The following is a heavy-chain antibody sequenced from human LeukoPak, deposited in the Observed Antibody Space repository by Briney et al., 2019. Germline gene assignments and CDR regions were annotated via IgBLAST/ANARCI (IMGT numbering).Heavy chain of an antibody. CDR3: ARAGYSYGEGPYYYGMDV. CDR1: GDSFSSNSAA. V-gene: IGHV6-1*01. CDR2: TYYRSKWYN. Sequence: SQTLSLTCAISGDSFSSNSAAWNWIRQSPSRGLEWLGRTYYRSKWYNDYAVSVKSRITINPDTSKNQFSLQLNSVTPEDTAVYYCARAGYSYGEGPYYYGMDVWGQGTTVTVSS. D-gene: IGHD5-18*01. J-gene: IGHJ6*02.